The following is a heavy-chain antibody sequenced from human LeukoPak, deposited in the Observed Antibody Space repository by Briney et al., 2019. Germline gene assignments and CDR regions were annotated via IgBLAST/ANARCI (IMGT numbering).Heavy chain of an antibody. Sequence: SETLSLTCTVSGGSISSSSHYWGWIRQPPGKGLEWIGSIYYSGSTYYNPSLKSRVTISVDTSKNQFSLKLSSVTAADTAVYYCARPRDAIVVVPAANNWFDPWGQGTLVTVSS. D-gene: IGHD2-2*01. CDR3: ARPRDAIVVVPAANNWFDP. V-gene: IGHV4-39*01. J-gene: IGHJ5*02. CDR2: IYYSGST. CDR1: GGSISSSSHY.